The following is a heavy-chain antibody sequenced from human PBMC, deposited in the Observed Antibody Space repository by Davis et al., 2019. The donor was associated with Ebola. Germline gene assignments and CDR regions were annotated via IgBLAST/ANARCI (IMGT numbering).Heavy chain of an antibody. V-gene: IGHV3-48*02. CDR3: ARDLVPGTPDYFDC. CDR1: GFTFSNYG. D-gene: IGHD1-26*01. CDR2: IGNRGDHI. J-gene: IGHJ4*02. Sequence: PGGSLRLSCAASGFTFSNYGMYWVRRAPGKGLEWLSYIGNRGDHISYADSVKGRFTISRDNGKNSLHLQMNSLRDEDTAVYYCARDLVPGTPDYFDCWGQGTLVTVSS.